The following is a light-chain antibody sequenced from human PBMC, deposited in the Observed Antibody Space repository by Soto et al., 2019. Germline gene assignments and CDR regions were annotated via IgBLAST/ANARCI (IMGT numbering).Light chain of an antibody. CDR3: QQRGNWPPYT. J-gene: IGKJ2*01. V-gene: IGKV3-11*01. Sequence: EIVLTQSPATLSLSPGERATLSCRASQSVSSYLAWYQQKPGQAPRLLIYDASNRATGIPARFSGSGSGTDFTLTISSLEPEDSAVYYCQQRGNWPPYTFGPGTKLEIK. CDR1: QSVSSY. CDR2: DAS.